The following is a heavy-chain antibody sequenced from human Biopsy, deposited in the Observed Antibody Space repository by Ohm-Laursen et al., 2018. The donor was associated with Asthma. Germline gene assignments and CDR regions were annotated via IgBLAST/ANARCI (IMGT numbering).Heavy chain of an antibody. J-gene: IGHJ6*02. CDR2: IIPFYGTA. V-gene: IGHV1-69*15. Sequence: SSVKVSCKASGGMFGNYAISWVRQAPGLGLEWMGRIIPFYGTATYAQNFQGRLTLTADESTSTAYMELSSLRSEDTAIYYCARCQAGYSSGWSLLLKKIYYSGMDVWGQGTAVTVSS. D-gene: IGHD6-19*01. CDR1: GGMFGNYA. CDR3: ARCQAGYSSGWSLLLKKIYYSGMDV.